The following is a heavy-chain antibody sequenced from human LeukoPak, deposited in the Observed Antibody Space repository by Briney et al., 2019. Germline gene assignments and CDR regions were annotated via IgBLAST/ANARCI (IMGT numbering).Heavy chain of an antibody. V-gene: IGHV1-2*02. CDR2: INPNSGGT. Sequence: ASVKVSCKASGYTFTGNYMHWVRQAPGQGLEWMGWINPNSGGTNYAQKFQGRVTMTRDTSISTAYMELSRLRSDDTAVYYCARVFLKAYCGGDCYGHYFDYWGQGTLVTVSS. J-gene: IGHJ4*02. D-gene: IGHD2-21*02. CDR1: GYTFTGNY. CDR3: ARVFLKAYCGGDCYGHYFDY.